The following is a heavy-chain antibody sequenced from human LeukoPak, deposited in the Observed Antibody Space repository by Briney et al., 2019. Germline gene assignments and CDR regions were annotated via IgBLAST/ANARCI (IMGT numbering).Heavy chain of an antibody. CDR1: GYTFTSYA. V-gene: IGHV1-69*04. J-gene: IGHJ4*02. CDR2: IIPILGIA. D-gene: IGHD1-26*01. Sequence: GASVKVSCKASGYTFTSYAISWVRQAPGQGLEWMGRIIPILGIANYAQKFRGRVTITADKSTSTAYMELSSLRSEDTAVYYCARAQRWELNTVDYWGQGTLVTVSS. CDR3: ARAQRWELNTVDY.